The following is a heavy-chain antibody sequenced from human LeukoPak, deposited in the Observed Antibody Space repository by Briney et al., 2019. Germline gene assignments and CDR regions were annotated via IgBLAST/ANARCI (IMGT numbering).Heavy chain of an antibody. D-gene: IGHD3-22*01. CDR1: GFTFRHYY. J-gene: IGHJ4*02. V-gene: IGHV3-11*01. Sequence: GVSLRLSCAASGFTFRHYYMSWLRQARGEGLVGVSYISSSGSTIYYAGSVKGRLTISRDNAKNSLYLQMNSLRAEDTAVYYCARGRSFYDSSGYYYYWGQGTLVTVSS. CDR2: ISSSGSTI. CDR3: ARGRSFYDSSGYYYY.